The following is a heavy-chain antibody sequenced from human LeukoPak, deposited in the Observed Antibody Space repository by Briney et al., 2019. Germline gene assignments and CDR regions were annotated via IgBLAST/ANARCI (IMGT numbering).Heavy chain of an antibody. CDR3: AKVLNSYPLVSFDY. CDR1: GFTFNTYW. CDR2: IKQDGSEK. Sequence: GGSLRLSCAASGFTFNTYWMTWVRQAPGKGLEWVANIKQDGSEKYYVDSVKGRFTISSDNAKNSLYLQMNSLRAEDTAVYYCAKVLNSYPLVSFDYWGQGTLVTVSS. V-gene: IGHV3-7*03. D-gene: IGHD1-26*01. J-gene: IGHJ4*02.